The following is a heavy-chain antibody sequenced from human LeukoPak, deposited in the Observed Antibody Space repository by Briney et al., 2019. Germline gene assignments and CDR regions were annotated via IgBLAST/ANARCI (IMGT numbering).Heavy chain of an antibody. CDR2: INHSGST. V-gene: IGHV4-34*01. CDR1: GGSFSGYY. CDR3: ARDVVVAYWFDP. Sequence: PSETLSLTCAVYGGSFSGYYWSWIRQPPGKGLEWIGEINHSGSTNYNPSLKSRVTISVDTSKNQFSLKLSSVTAADTAVYYCARDVVVAYWFDPWGQGTLVTVPS. D-gene: IGHD2-2*01. J-gene: IGHJ5*02.